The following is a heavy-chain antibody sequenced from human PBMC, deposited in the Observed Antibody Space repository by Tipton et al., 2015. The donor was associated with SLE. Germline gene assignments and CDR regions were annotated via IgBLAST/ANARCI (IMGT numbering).Heavy chain of an antibody. CDR2: LNYNGGA. J-gene: IGHJ3*02. V-gene: IGHV4-59*12. Sequence: TLSLTCSVSGGSITNKYWSWIRQPPGKGLEWIGYLNYNGGATYSPALKSRVTMSVDTSKNQFSLKLSSVTAADTAVYYCARDLHGGYRGGAFDIWGQGTMVTVSS. D-gene: IGHD5-12*01. CDR3: ARDLHGGYRGGAFDI. CDR1: GGSITNKY.